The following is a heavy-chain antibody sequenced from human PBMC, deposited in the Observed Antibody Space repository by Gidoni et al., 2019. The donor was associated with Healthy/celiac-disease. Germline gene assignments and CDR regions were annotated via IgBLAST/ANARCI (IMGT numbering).Heavy chain of an antibody. D-gene: IGHD3-22*01. Sequence: QVQLVESGVVVVQPGWSLRLSCSASGFTFSSYAMHWVRQAPGKGLEWVAVISYDGSNKYYADSVKGRFTISRDNSKNTLYLQMNSLRAEDTAVYYCARGRSYYYDSSGYYLDYWGQGTLVTVSS. CDR3: ARGRSYYYDSSGYYLDY. CDR2: ISYDGSNK. V-gene: IGHV3-30*04. CDR1: GFTFSSYA. J-gene: IGHJ4*02.